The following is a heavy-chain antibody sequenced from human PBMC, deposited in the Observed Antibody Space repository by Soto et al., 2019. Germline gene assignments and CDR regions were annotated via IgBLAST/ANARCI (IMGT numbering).Heavy chain of an antibody. D-gene: IGHD4-17*01. CDR3: AKLTTVTTSGQWYYFDY. CDR1: GFTFSSYA. Sequence: PGGSLRLSCAASGFTFSSYAMSWVRQAPGKGLEWVSAISGSGGSTYYADSVKGRFTISRDNSKNTLYLQMNSLRAEDTAVYYCAKLTTVTTSGQWYYFDYWGQGTLVTVSS. J-gene: IGHJ4*02. CDR2: ISGSGGST. V-gene: IGHV3-23*01.